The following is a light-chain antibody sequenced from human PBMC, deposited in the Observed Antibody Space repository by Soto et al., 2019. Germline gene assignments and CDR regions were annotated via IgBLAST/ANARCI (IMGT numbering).Light chain of an antibody. CDR1: QSISSLY. CDR3: QQYGSSPFT. Sequence: DIVLTQSPGTLSLSPGERATLSCRASQSISSLYLAWYQQKPGQAPRLLIYGASSRATGIPDRFSGSGSGTDFTLTISRLEPEDFALYSCQQYGSSPFTFGPGTKVDIK. CDR2: GAS. V-gene: IGKV3-20*01. J-gene: IGKJ3*01.